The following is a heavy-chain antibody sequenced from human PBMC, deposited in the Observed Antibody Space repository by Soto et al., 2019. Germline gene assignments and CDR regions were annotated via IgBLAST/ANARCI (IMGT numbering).Heavy chain of an antibody. J-gene: IGHJ6*02. V-gene: IGHV4-34*01. CDR1: GGSFSGYY. CDR3: ARAVFGEYEDTLLDYYYYGTDV. D-gene: IGHD3-10*02. Sequence: SETLSLTCAVYGGSFSGYYWSWIRQPPGKGLEWIGEIDHSGSTNYNPSLKSRVTISVDTSKNQFSLKLSSVTAADTAVYYCARAVFGEYEDTLLDYYYYGTDVWGQGTTVTVSS. CDR2: IDHSGST.